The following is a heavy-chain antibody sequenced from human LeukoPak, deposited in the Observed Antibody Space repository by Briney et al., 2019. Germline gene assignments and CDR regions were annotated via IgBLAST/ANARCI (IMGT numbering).Heavy chain of an antibody. D-gene: IGHD1/OR15-1a*01. J-gene: IGHJ4*02. Sequence: GESLKISCKGSGYSFTTYWIGWVRPMPGKGLEWIRIIFPGDSDTTYSPSLQGQVTISADKSINTAYLQWSSLRASDTAMYYCATSESQTRFDYWGQGTPVTVSS. CDR2: IFPGDSDT. V-gene: IGHV5-51*01. CDR1: GYSFTTYW. CDR3: ATSESQTRFDY.